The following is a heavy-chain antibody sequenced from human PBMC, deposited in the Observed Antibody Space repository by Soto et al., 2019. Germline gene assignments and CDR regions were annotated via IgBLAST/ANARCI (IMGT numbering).Heavy chain of an antibody. J-gene: IGHJ3*02. CDR1: GYTFTGYY. Sequence: ASVKVSCKASGYTFTGYYMHWVRQAPGQGLEWMGWINPNSGSTNYAQKFQGRVTITADTSTSTAYMELSSLRSEDTAVYYCASPGDYIWGSYRPRAGWGAFDIWGQGTMVTVSS. V-gene: IGHV1-2*02. CDR3: ASPGDYIWGSYRPRAGWGAFDI. D-gene: IGHD3-16*02. CDR2: INPNSGST.